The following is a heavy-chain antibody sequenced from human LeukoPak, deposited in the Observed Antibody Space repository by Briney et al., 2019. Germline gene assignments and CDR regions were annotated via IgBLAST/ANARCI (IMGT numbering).Heavy chain of an antibody. CDR1: GFTFSSYA. CDR3: AQGAIYDSSGYYYLGIDY. V-gene: IGHV3-30-3*01. D-gene: IGHD3-22*01. J-gene: IGHJ4*02. Sequence: PGGSLGLSCAASGFTFSSYAMHWVRQAPGKGLEWVAVISYDGSNKYYADSVKGRFTISRDNSKNTLYLQMNSLRAEDTAVYYCAQGAIYDSSGYYYLGIDYWGQGTLVTVSS. CDR2: ISYDGSNK.